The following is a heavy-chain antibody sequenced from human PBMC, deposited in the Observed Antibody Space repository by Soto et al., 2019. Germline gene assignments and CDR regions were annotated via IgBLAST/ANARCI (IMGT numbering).Heavy chain of an antibody. CDR3: ASAVRYSGYGGRRYYQFCYMDV. Sequence: GASVKVSCKASGYTFTSYDINWVRQATGQGLEWMGWMNPNSGNTGYAQKFQGRVTMTRNTSISTAYMGLSSLRSEDTAVYYCASAVRYSGYGGRRYYQFCYMDVWGKGTTVTVSS. CDR1: GYTFTSYD. J-gene: IGHJ6*03. V-gene: IGHV1-8*01. CDR2: MNPNSGNT. D-gene: IGHD5-12*01.